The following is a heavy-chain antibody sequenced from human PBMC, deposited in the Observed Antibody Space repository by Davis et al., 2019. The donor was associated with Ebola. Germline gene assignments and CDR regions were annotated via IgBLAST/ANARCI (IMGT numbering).Heavy chain of an antibody. CDR1: GGTFHSYT. V-gene: IGHV1-69*06. J-gene: IGHJ6*02. CDR2: INYIFGAP. D-gene: IGHD3-22*01. CDR3: ATASSDYHYYYAMDV. Sequence: SVTVSCKASGGTFHSYTVPWVRQAPGQGLAWMGGINYIFGAPNYAQKFQGRVTITADKSTSTAYLVLSSLRSEDTAVYYCATASSDYHYYYAMDVWGQGTTVTVSS.